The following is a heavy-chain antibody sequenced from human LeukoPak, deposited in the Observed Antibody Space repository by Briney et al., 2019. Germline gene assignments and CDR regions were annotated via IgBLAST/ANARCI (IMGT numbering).Heavy chain of an antibody. Sequence: ASVKVSCKASGYTFTGYYMHWVRQAPGQGLEWVGWINPNSGGTNYAQKFQGRVTMTRDTSISTAYMELSRLRSDDTAVYYCARQYYDYVWGSYRYEGWFDPWGQGTLVTVSS. V-gene: IGHV1-2*02. CDR1: GYTFTGYY. CDR3: ARQYYDYVWGSYRYEGWFDP. J-gene: IGHJ5*02. D-gene: IGHD3-16*02. CDR2: INPNSGGT.